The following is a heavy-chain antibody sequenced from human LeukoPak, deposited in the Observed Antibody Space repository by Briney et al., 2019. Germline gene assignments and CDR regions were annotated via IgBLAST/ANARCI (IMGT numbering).Heavy chain of an antibody. Sequence: KASETLSLTCTVSGDSISSYYWNWIRQPPGKGLEWIGYIYHSGSTNYNPSLKSRVTISADTSKDQFSLKLASVTAADTAVYYCATGYSSTWYYFDYWGQGTLVTVSS. J-gene: IGHJ4*02. CDR3: ATGYSSTWYYFDY. V-gene: IGHV4-59*01. CDR1: GDSISSYY. D-gene: IGHD6-13*01. CDR2: IYHSGST.